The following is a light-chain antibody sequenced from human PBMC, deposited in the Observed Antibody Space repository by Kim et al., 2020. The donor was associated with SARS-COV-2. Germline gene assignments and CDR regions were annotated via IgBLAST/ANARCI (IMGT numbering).Light chain of an antibody. V-gene: IGKV1-5*01. Sequence: IQLTQSPTTLSASIGDRVTITCRASQGISGCFAWYQQQPGQAPKLLMFDVSTLGKGVPSRFSGSGSGTEFTLTISSLQPDDFATYYCEQYSSYSWTFGQRAQVDIK. CDR3: EQYSSYSWT. CDR2: DVS. CDR1: QGISGC. J-gene: IGKJ1*01.